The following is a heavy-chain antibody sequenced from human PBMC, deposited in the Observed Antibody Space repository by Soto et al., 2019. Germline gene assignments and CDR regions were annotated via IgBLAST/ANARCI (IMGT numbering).Heavy chain of an antibody. CDR1: GDSITTNKYY. J-gene: IGHJ4*02. Sequence: QVQLQESGPGLVKPSETLSLTCTVSGDSITTNKYYWTWLRQTPGRGLEWLGYIYFSGSTNYNPSLESRVTISVSTSRTQFSLRLTSMTAADTAVYYCARAHLVGYGYDPFDSWGQGILVTVSS. D-gene: IGHD5-12*01. CDR2: IYFSGST. V-gene: IGHV4-61*01. CDR3: ARAHLVGYGYDPFDS.